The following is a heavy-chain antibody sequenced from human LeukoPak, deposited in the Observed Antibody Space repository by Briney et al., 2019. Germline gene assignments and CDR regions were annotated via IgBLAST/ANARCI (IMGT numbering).Heavy chain of an antibody. CDR1: GFTFSSYA. CDR3: ANPTYYYDSSGYYY. Sequence: GGSLRLSCAASGFTFSSYAMSWVRQAPGKGLEWVSAISGSGGSTYYADSVKGRFTISRDNSKNTLYLQMNSLRAEDTAVYYCANPTYYYDSSGYYYWGQRTLVTVSS. D-gene: IGHD3-22*01. V-gene: IGHV3-23*01. J-gene: IGHJ4*02. CDR2: ISGSGGST.